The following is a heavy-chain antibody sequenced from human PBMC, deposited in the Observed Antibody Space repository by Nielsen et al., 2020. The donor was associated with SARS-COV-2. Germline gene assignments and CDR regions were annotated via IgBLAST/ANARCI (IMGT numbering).Heavy chain of an antibody. V-gene: IGHV1-18*01. J-gene: IGHJ4*02. CDR1: GYTFTSYG. Sequence: ASVKVSCKASGYTFTSYGISWVRQAPGQGLEWMGWISAYNGNTNYAQKLQGRVTMTTDTSTSTAYMELSSLRSEDTAVYYCARDRRECSGGSCYSSYFDYWGQGTLVTVSS. CDR2: ISAYNGNT. CDR3: ARDRRECSGGSCYSSYFDY. D-gene: IGHD2-15*01.